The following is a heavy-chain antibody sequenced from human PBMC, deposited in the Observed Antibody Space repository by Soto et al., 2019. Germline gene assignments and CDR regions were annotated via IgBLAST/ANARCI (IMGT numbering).Heavy chain of an antibody. CDR2: TRFSGGII. D-gene: IGHD3-3*02. CDR3: VGESIRAKTGPY. Sequence: EAQLVESGGGLVQPGGSLRLSCAASGFTFSTSSMSWVRQAPGKGLEWVSYTRFSGGIIYYADSVRGRFAISRDNAKKSLYLEMKRLGAEDTAVYYCVGESIRAKTGPYWGQGTRVTVSS. J-gene: IGHJ4*02. CDR1: GFTFSTSS. V-gene: IGHV3-48*01.